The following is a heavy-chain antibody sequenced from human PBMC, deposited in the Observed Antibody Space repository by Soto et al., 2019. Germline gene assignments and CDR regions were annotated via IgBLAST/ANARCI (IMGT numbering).Heavy chain of an antibody. Sequence: PSETLSLTCTVSGGSISSSSYYWGWIRQPPGKGLEWIGYIYYSGSTNYNPSLKSRVTISVDTSKNQFSLKLSSVTAADTAVYYCARAGNSHLHYLWYWGQGTLVTVST. CDR2: IYYSGST. J-gene: IGHJ4*02. CDR3: ARAGNSHLHYLWY. CDR1: GGSISSSSYY. V-gene: IGHV4-61*05. D-gene: IGHD1-1*01.